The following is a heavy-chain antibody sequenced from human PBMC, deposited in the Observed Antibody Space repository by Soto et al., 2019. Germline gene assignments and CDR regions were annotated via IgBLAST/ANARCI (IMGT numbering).Heavy chain of an antibody. D-gene: IGHD3-3*01. Sequence: PGESLKISCKVSGYSFTSYWIGWVRQMPGKGLEWMGIIYPGDSDTRYSPSFQGQVTISADKSISTAYLQWSSLKASDTAMYYCATTLGVVIVDYYGMDVWGQGTTVTVSS. CDR3: ATTLGVVIVDYYGMDV. V-gene: IGHV5-51*01. CDR1: GYSFTSYW. J-gene: IGHJ6*02. CDR2: IYPGDSDT.